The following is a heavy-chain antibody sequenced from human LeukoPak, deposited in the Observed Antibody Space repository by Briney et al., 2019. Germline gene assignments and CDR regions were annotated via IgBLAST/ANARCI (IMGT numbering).Heavy chain of an antibody. J-gene: IGHJ4*02. CDR2: INPNSGGT. CDR1: GYTFTGYY. Sequence: ASVKVSCKASGYTFTGYYMHWVRQAPGQGLEWMGWINPNSGGTNYAQKFQGRVTMTRDTSISTAYMELSRLRSDDTAVYYCARVFTIFGGEFDYWGQGTLVTVSS. V-gene: IGHV1-2*02. D-gene: IGHD3-3*01. CDR3: ARVFTIFGGEFDY.